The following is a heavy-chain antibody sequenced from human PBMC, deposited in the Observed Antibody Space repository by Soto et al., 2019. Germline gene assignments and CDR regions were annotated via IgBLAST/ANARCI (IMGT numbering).Heavy chain of an antibody. CDR3: ARGLVTIFGVGKRKNWFDP. CDR1: GGSISSGDYY. J-gene: IGHJ5*02. Sequence: QVQLQESGPGLVKPSQTLSLTCTVSGGSISSGDYYWSWIRQPPGKGLEWIGYIYYSGSTYYNPSLKSRVTISVDTSKNQFSLKLSSVTAADTAVYYCARGLVTIFGVGKRKNWFDPWGQGTLVTVSS. V-gene: IGHV4-30-4*01. CDR2: IYYSGST. D-gene: IGHD3-3*01.